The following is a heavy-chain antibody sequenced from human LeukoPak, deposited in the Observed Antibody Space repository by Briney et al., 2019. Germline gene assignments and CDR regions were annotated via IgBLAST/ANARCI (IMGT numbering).Heavy chain of an antibody. Sequence: ASVKVSCKASGYTFTGYYMHWVRQAPGQGLAWMGWINPNSGGTNYAQKFQGRVTMTRDTSISTAYMELSRLRSDDTAVYYCARGGITMVQGVIIRNWFDPWGQGTLVTVSS. CDR2: INPNSGGT. CDR1: GYTFTGYY. D-gene: IGHD3-10*01. V-gene: IGHV1-2*02. J-gene: IGHJ5*02. CDR3: ARGGITMVQGVIIRNWFDP.